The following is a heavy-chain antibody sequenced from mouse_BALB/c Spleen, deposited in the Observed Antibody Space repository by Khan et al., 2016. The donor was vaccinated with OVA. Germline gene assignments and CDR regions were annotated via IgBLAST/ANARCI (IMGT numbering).Heavy chain of an antibody. D-gene: IGHD2-3*01. V-gene: IGHV1-81*01. CDR3: ARGDGYYGYFDY. CDR1: GYTFTYYV. CDR2: IYPGSDNA. Sequence: VQLQESGPELVKPGASVKISCKASGYTFTYYVITWVKQRPGQGLEWIGAIYPGSDNAYYNERFKGKATLTADKSSNTTHMQISSLTSEDSAVYICARGDGYYGYFDYWGQGTTLTVSA. J-gene: IGHJ2*01.